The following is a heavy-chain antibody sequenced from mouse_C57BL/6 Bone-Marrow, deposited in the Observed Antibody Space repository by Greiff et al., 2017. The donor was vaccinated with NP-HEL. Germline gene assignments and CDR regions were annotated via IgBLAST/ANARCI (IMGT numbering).Heavy chain of an antibody. D-gene: IGHD4-1*01. CDR3: ARDPGKDWYFEV. V-gene: IGHV5-4*01. CDR1: GFTFSSYA. CDR2: ISDGGSYT. J-gene: IGHJ1*03. Sequence: EVKLMESGGGFVKPGGSLKLSCAASGFTFSSYAMSWVRQTPEKRLEWVATISDGGSYTYYPDNVKGRFTISRDNAKNNLYLQMSHLKSEDTAMYYCARDPGKDWYFEVWGTGTTVTVSS.